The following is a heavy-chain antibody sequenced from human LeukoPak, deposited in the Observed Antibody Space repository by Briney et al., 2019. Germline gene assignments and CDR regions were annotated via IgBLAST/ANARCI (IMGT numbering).Heavy chain of an antibody. D-gene: IGHD3-10*01. J-gene: IGHJ5*02. CDR3: ARDTMVRGVIP. CDR1: GDSISSYY. Sequence: SETLSLTCTVSGDSISSYYWSWIRQPPGKGLEWIGYIYYSGSTNYNPSLKSRVTISVDTSKNQFSLKLSSVTAADTAVYYCARDTMVRGVIPWGQGTLVTVSS. CDR2: IYYSGST. V-gene: IGHV4-59*01.